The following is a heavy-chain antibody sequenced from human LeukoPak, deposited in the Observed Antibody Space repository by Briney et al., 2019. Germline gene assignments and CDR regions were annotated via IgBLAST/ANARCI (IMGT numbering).Heavy chain of an antibody. J-gene: IGHJ4*02. CDR3: ARLHYVSSGYYSPFDY. CDR1: GGTFSSYA. Sequence: ASVKVSCKASGGTFSSYAISWVRQAPGQGLEWMGGIIPIFGTANYAQKFQGRVTITADESTSTAYMELSSLRSEDTAVYYCARLHYVSSGYYSPFDYWGQGTLVTVSS. V-gene: IGHV1-69*13. D-gene: IGHD3-22*01. CDR2: IIPIFGTA.